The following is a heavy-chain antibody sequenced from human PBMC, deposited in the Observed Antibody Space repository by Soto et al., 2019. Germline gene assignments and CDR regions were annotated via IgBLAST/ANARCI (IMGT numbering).Heavy chain of an antibody. CDR1: GFTFGAYA. J-gene: IGHJ6*02. Sequence: SLRLSCTASGFTFGAYAMSWFRQAPGKGLEWVGFIRSKPYDGSTEYAASAKGRFTSSRDDSKSISYLQMNTLKTQDTAVYYCAKVLFAMVRGAAYYSYGMDVWGQGTTVTVS. CDR2: IRSKPYDGST. CDR3: AKVLFAMVRGAAYYSYGMDV. D-gene: IGHD3-10*01. V-gene: IGHV3-49*03.